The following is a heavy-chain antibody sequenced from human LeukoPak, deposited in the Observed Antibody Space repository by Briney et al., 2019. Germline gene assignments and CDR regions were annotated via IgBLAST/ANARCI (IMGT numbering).Heavy chain of an antibody. CDR2: IRHDETRI. Sequence: GGSLRLSCAASGFTFSSYGMHWVRQAPGEGLEWVAFIRHDETRIFYGDSVKGRSTISRDNSKNMVYLQLNSLSAEDTALYYCAKSVIPNSYQGTYYMDVWGKGTTVTVFS. CDR3: AKSVIPNSYQGTYYMDV. V-gene: IGHV3-30*02. J-gene: IGHJ6*03. CDR1: GFTFSSYG. D-gene: IGHD3-16*02.